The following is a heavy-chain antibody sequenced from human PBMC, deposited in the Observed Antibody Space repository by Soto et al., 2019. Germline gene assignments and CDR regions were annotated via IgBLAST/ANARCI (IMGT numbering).Heavy chain of an antibody. V-gene: IGHV1-69*02. Sequence: QVQLVQSGAEVKKPGSSVKVSCKASGGTFSSYTISWVRQAPGQGLEWMGRIIPILGIANYAQKFQGRVTITADKSTSTPYMELSSLRSEDTAVYYCHLTTLTGRGGEYYFDYWGQGTLVTVSS. D-gene: IGHD4-4*01. CDR1: GGTFSSYT. CDR3: HLTTLTGRGGEYYFDY. CDR2: IIPILGIA. J-gene: IGHJ4*02.